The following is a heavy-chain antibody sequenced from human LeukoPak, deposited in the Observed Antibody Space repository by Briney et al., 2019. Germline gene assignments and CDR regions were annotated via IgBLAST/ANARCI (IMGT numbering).Heavy chain of an antibody. CDR2: IYTSGST. D-gene: IGHD1-7*01. V-gene: IGHV4-4*07. CDR1: GGPISSYY. J-gene: IGHJ6*03. CDR3: ARGYNWNYGSDYYYYYMDV. Sequence: SETLSLTCTVSGGPISSYYWSWIRQPAGKGLEWIGRIYTSGSTNYNPSLQSRVTMSVDTSKNQFSLKLSSVTAADTAVYYCARGYNWNYGSDYYYYYMDVWGKGTTVTVSS.